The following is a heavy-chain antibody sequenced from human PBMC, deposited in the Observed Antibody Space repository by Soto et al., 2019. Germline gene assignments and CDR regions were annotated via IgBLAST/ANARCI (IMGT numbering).Heavy chain of an antibody. CDR3: ARSMALDIVVVPAPSGYYYYGMDV. J-gene: IGHJ6*02. CDR2: IDPSDSYT. Sequence: PGESLKISCKGSGYSFTSYWISWVRQMPGKGLEWMGRIDPSDSYTNYSPSFQGHGTISADKSISTAYLQWSSLKASDTAMYYCARSMALDIVVVPAPSGYYYYGMDVWGQGTTVTVSS. CDR1: GYSFTSYW. V-gene: IGHV5-10-1*01. D-gene: IGHD2-2*01.